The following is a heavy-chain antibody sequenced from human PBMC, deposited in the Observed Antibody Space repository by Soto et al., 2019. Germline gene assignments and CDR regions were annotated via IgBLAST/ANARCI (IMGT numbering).Heavy chain of an antibody. D-gene: IGHD3-22*01. Sequence: SETLSLTCAVYGGSFSGYYWGWIRQPPGKGLEWIGSVHYTGSTYYNPSLKSRVTISIDSSKNHLSLKVSSVTAADTAVYYCARHLYSGDSSDYYGYWGQGALVTVSS. V-gene: IGHV4-34*01. CDR3: ARHLYSGDSSDYYGY. CDR2: VHYTGST. J-gene: IGHJ4*02. CDR1: GGSFSGYY.